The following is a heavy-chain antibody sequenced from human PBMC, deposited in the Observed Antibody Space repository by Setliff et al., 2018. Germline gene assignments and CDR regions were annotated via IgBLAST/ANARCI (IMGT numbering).Heavy chain of an antibody. D-gene: IGHD1-7*01. CDR2: ITWNSDNT. V-gene: IGHV3-20*04. CDR3: ARGSLSGTTYPSDY. J-gene: IGHJ4*02. CDR1: GFKFDDHV. Sequence: PGGSLRLSCVASGFKFDDHVMYWVRQVPGKGLEWVAGITWNSDNTGYADSVKGRFTISRDNAKNSLSLQMNSLRAEDTAVYYCARGSLSGTTYPSDYWGQGTLVTVSS.